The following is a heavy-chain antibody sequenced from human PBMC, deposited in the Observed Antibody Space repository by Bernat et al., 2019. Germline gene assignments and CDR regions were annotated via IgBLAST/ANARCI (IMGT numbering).Heavy chain of an antibody. CDR2: ISPILGIA. V-gene: IGHV1-69*02. J-gene: IGHJ6*02. CDR1: GGTFSSYT. CDR3: ASNYYGSGRNGMDV. Sequence: QVQLVQSGAEVKKPGSSVKVSCKASGGTFSSYTISWVRQAPGQGLEWMGRISPILGIANYTQKIQGRGTITADKSTSTAYMELSSLRSEDTAGYYWASNYYGSGRNGMDVWGQGTTVTVSS. D-gene: IGHD3-10*01.